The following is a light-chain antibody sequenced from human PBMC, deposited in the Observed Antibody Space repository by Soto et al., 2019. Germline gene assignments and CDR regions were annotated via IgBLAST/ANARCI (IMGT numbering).Light chain of an antibody. V-gene: IGKV1-39*01. CDR1: QSISNF. Sequence: DIHMTPSPSPLYTSVADRVTVACRASQSISNFLNWYQKRPGKAPHLLIYAASSLQSGVPSRFSGSGSGTEFTLSISRLQPDDFATYYCQQHYIHWTFGQGTKV. CDR3: QQHYIHWT. J-gene: IGKJ1*01. CDR2: AAS.